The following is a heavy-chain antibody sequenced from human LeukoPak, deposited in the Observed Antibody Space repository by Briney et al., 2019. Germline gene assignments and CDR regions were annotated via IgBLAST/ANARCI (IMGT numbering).Heavy chain of an antibody. CDR1: GFTFSNAW. V-gene: IGHV3-15*01. J-gene: IGHJ3*02. D-gene: IGHD5-12*01. CDR2: IKSKTDGGTT. CDR3: TTCGYDRCGAFDI. Sequence: GGSLRLSCAASGFTFSNAWMSWVRQAPGKGLEWVGCIKSKTDGGTTDYAAPVKGRFSISRDDSKNTLYLQMNSLETEDTAMYYCTTCGYDRCGAFDIWGQGTVVTVSS.